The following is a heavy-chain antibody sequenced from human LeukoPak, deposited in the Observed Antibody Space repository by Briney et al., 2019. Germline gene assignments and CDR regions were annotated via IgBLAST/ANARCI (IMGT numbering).Heavy chain of an antibody. Sequence: GGSLRLSCAASGSTFDEYAMHWLRQPPGMGLEWVSGISWNSYDIGYADSVKGRFTISRDNAKNSLYLQMNSLRAEDMALYYCAKGVGTSYHYHMDVWGKGTTVIVSS. CDR2: ISWNSYDI. J-gene: IGHJ6*03. CDR1: GSTFDEYA. CDR3: AKGVGTSYHYHMDV. D-gene: IGHD1-26*01. V-gene: IGHV3-9*03.